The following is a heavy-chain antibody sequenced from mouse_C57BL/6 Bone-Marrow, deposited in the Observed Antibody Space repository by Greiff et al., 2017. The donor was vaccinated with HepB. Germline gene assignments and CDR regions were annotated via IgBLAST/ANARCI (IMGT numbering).Heavy chain of an antibody. CDR1: GYTFTSYW. D-gene: IGHD1-1*01. Sequence: VQLQQPGAELVKPGASVKLSCKASGYTFTSYWMHWVKQSPGKGLEWIGMIHPNSGSTNYNENFKSKATLTVDKSSSTPYMQLSSLTSEDSAVYDCARSNRRSTTGYWGQGTTLTVSS. J-gene: IGHJ2*01. V-gene: IGHV1-64*01. CDR3: ARSNRRSTTGY. CDR2: IHPNSGST.